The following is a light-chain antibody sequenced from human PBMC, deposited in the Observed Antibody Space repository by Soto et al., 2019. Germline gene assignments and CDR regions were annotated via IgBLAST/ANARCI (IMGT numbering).Light chain of an antibody. V-gene: IGKV3-20*01. CDR2: GAS. CDR3: QQYGSSPRT. J-gene: IGKJ1*01. CDR1: QSVSSY. Sequence: IGMSQSAATLSVSTGERATLSCRASQSVSSYLAWYQLKPGQAPRLLIYGASSRAIGIPDRFSGSGSGTDFTLTISRLDPEDFAVYFCQQYGSSPRTFGQGTKVDIK.